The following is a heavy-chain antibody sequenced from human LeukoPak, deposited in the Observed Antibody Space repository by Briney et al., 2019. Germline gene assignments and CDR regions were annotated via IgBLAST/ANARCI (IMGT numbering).Heavy chain of an antibody. J-gene: IGHJ5*02. V-gene: IGHV4-34*01. CDR2: IYYSGST. D-gene: IGHD6-13*01. CDR1: GGSLSGYY. CDR3: AKAIAAAGTRWFDP. Sequence: PSETLSLTCAVYGGSLSGYYWSWIRQPPGKGLEWIGSIYYSGSTYYNPSLKSRVTISVDTSKNQFSLKLSSVTAADTAVYYCAKAIAAAGTRWFDPWGQGTLVTVSS.